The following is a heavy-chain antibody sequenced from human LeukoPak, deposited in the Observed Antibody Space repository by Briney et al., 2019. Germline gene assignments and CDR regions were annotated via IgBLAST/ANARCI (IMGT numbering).Heavy chain of an antibody. CDR3: ANGDKKRITMVRGVMQPFDY. V-gene: IGHV3-23*01. Sequence: HPGGSLRLSCAASGFAFSSFAMGWVHQAPGKGLEWVSAISGSGGSTYYADSVKGRFTISRDNSKNTLHLQMNSLRAEDTAVYYCANGDKKRITMVRGVMQPFDYWGQGTLVTVSS. D-gene: IGHD3-10*01. CDR2: ISGSGGST. CDR1: GFAFSSFA. J-gene: IGHJ4*02.